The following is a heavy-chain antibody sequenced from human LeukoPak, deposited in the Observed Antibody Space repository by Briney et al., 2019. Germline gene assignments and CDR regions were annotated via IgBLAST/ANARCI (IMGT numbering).Heavy chain of an antibody. CDR2: IYTTGNT. Sequence: SETLSLTCSVSGGSISSYYWSWIRQPAGKGREWIGRIYTTGNTDYNPSLKSRVTVSVDTSKNQFSLNLSSVTAADTAVYYCARDARGWSGFDYWGQGTLVTVSS. CDR1: GGSISSYY. J-gene: IGHJ4*02. CDR3: ARDARGWSGFDY. D-gene: IGHD3-3*01. V-gene: IGHV4-4*07.